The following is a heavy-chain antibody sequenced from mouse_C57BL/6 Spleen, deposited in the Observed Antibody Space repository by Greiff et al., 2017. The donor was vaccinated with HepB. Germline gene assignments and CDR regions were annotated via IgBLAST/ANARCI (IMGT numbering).Heavy chain of an antibody. D-gene: IGHD3-3*01. J-gene: IGHJ2*01. CDR2: INPSNGGT. CDR3: ARGAGRGYYFDY. Sequence: VQLQQSGTELVKPGASVKLSCKASGYTFTSYWMHWVKQRPGQGLEWIGNINPSNGGTNYNEKFKSKATLTVDKSSSTAYMQLSSLTSEDSAVYYCARGAGRGYYFDYWGQGTTLTVSS. V-gene: IGHV1-53*01. CDR1: GYTFTSYW.